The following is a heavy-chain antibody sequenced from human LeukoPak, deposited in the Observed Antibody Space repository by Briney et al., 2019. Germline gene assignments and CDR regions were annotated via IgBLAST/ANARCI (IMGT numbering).Heavy chain of an antibody. J-gene: IGHJ4*02. D-gene: IGHD5-24*01. CDR3: SRAYNYRYFFDY. CDR2: ISGSGSST. V-gene: IGHV3-23*01. Sequence: PGGTLRLSCAASGFTFSSYGMHWVRQAPGKGLEWVSAISGSGSSTYYADSVKGRFTISRDNSKNTLYLQMHSLRAEDTAVYYCSRAYNYRYFFDYWGQGTLVTVSS. CDR1: GFTFSSYG.